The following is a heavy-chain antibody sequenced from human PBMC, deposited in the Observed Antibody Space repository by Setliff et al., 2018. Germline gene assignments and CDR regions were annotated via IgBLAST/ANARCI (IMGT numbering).Heavy chain of an antibody. CDR3: ARTYLYSSSWYYYYYGMDV. CDR1: GYTFTSYG. CDR2: ISAYNGNT. V-gene: IGHV1-18*01. D-gene: IGHD6-13*01. Sequence: ASVKVSCKASGYTFTSYGISWVRQAPGQGLEWMGWISAYNGNTNYAQKLQGRVTMTTDTSTSIAYMELRSLRSDDPAVYYCARTYLYSSSWYYYYYGMDVWGQGTTVTAP. J-gene: IGHJ6*02.